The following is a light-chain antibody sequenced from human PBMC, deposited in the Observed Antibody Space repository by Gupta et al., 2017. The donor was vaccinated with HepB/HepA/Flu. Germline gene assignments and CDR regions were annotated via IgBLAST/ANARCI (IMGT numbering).Light chain of an antibody. CDR1: ESVSTW. CDR2: RAS. CDR3: QQYSSYIN. V-gene: IGKV1-5*03. Sequence: DIHMTQSPSTLSAYVGDRVTITCRASESVSTWLAWYQQKPGKAPKLLIYRASDLESGVPSRFSGSGSGTEFTLTSSSRQPDDFATYYWQQYSSYINFGQGTKLEIK. J-gene: IGKJ2*01.